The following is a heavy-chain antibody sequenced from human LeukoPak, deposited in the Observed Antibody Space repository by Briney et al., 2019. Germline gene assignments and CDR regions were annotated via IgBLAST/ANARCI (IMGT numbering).Heavy chain of an antibody. D-gene: IGHD1-26*01. CDR1: GFTFSGSA. CDR2: IRSKANSYAT. V-gene: IGHV3-73*01. CDR3: TRGDDSGSYYGYYYYMDV. Sequence: GGSLRLSCAASGFTFSGSAMHWVRQASGKGLEWVGRIRSKANSYATAYAASVKGRFTISRDDSKNTAYLQMNSLKTEDTPVYYCTRGDDSGSYYGYYYYMDVWGKGTTVTVSS. J-gene: IGHJ6*03.